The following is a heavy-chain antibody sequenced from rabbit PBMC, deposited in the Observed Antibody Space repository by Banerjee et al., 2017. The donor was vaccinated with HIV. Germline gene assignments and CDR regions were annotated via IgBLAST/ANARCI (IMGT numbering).Heavy chain of an antibody. CDR2: IDVLSSGST. J-gene: IGHJ4*01. CDR1: GFSFTNKYV. V-gene: IGHV1S45*01. Sequence: QEQLEESGGDLVKPEGSLTLTCTASGFSFTNKYVMCWVRQAPGKGLEWSACIDVLSSGSTYYASWAKGRFTVSKTSSTTVTLQMTSLTAADTATYFCARDLAGVIGWNFNLWGPGTLVTVS. D-gene: IGHD4-1*01. CDR3: ARDLAGVIGWNFNL.